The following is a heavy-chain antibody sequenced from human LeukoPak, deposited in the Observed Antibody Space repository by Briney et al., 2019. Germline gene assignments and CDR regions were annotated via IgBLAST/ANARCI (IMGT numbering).Heavy chain of an antibody. CDR1: GASISSYY. J-gene: IGHJ5*02. V-gene: IGHV4-59*12. CDR2: IFYTGSS. Sequence: SETLSLTCTVSGASISSYYWSWIRQPPGKGLEWIGHIFYTGSSNYNPSLKSRVTISLDRSKNQVSLKLTSVTAADTAVYYCTKEPDPWGQGTLVTVSS. CDR3: TKEPDP.